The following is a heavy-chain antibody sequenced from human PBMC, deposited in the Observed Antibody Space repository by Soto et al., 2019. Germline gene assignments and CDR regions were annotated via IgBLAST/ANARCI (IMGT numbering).Heavy chain of an antibody. CDR2: IYSGGST. CDR3: ARGRELLDY. J-gene: IGHJ4*02. CDR1: GFTVSSNY. D-gene: IGHD1-26*01. V-gene: IGHV3-66*01. Sequence: EVQLVESGGGLVQPGGSLRLSCAAAGFTVSSNYMSWVRPAPGQGLEWVSVIYSGGSTYYADSVKGRFTISRDNSKNTMYLQMNSLGAEDTAVYYCARGRELLDYWGQGTLVTVSS.